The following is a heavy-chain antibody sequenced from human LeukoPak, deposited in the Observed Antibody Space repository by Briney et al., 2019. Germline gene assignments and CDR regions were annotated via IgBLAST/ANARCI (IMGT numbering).Heavy chain of an antibody. V-gene: IGHV3-48*03. CDR2: ISSSGSTV. D-gene: IGHD3-10*01. Sequence: GGSLRLSCAVSGFTFSSYEMNGVRQAPGKGLEWISYISSSGSTVYCADSVKGRFTISRDNAKNSLYLQMNSLRAEDTAVYYCARKRARGLDYWGQGTLVTVSS. CDR3: ARKRARGLDY. CDR1: GFTFSSYE. J-gene: IGHJ4*02.